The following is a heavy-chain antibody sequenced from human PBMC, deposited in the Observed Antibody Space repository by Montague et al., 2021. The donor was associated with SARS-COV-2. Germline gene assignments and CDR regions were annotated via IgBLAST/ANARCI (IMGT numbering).Heavy chain of an antibody. D-gene: IGHD2-2*01. CDR1: GFNFGVYE. CDR3: APAVPVADDS. CDR2: INGGSSVM. V-gene: IGHV3-48*03. J-gene: IGHJ5*02. Sequence: SLRLSCAASGFNFGVYEMNWVRQTPGKGLEWVSYINGGSSVMYYXXSLMGRFTISRDNAESPLYLQMNSLRAEDTAVYYCAPAVPVADDSWGQGTLVTVSS.